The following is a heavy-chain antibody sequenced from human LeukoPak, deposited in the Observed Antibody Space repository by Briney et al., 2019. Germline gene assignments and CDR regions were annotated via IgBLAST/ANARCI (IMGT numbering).Heavy chain of an antibody. CDR3: AKRKGVWGNYFDP. Sequence: SETLSLTCSVSGASITNNTYYWDWFRQPPGKRLEWVGSISYSGSTYYNPSLKSRLTIFVDTSKNQFSLRLNSVTAADTALYYCAKRKGVWGNYFDPWGQGILVTVSS. D-gene: IGHD3-16*01. CDR2: ISYSGST. CDR1: GASITNNTYY. V-gene: IGHV4-39*01. J-gene: IGHJ5*02.